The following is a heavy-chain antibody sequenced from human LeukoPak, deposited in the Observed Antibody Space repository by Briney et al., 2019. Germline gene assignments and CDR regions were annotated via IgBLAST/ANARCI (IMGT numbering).Heavy chain of an antibody. V-gene: IGHV3-30*03. Sequence: GGSLRLSCAASGFTFSSDAMHWVRQAPGKGLEWVAFISYDGSKKYYADSVKGRFTISRDNSKNTLYLQMNSLRDEDTAVYYCARGSPLTAIGPDAFDIWGQGTMVTVSS. J-gene: IGHJ3*02. CDR3: ARGSPLTAIGPDAFDI. CDR1: GFTFSSDA. D-gene: IGHD2-21*02. CDR2: ISYDGSKK.